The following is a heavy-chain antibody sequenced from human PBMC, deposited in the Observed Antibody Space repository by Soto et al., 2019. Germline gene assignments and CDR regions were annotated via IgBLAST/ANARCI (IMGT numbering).Heavy chain of an antibody. J-gene: IGHJ6*04. Sequence: SVKVSCKASGGTFSSYAISWVRQAPGQGLEWMGGVIPIFGTANYAQKFQGRVTITADESTSTAYMELSSLRSEDTAVYYCARVLLRIGPIQPSYYYGYGMDVWGEGTTVTVSP. CDR1: GGTFSSYA. CDR3: ARVLLRIGPIQPSYYYGYGMDV. V-gene: IGHV1-69*13. CDR2: VIPIFGTA. D-gene: IGHD1-1*01.